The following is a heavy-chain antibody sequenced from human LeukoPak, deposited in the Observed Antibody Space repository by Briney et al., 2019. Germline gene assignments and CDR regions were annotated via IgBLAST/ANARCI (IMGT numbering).Heavy chain of an antibody. CDR1: GLSLTTHG. D-gene: IGHD3-10*01. Sequence: PGGSLRLSCEASGLSLTTHGMHWVRQAPGKGLEWLAVIWYDGSNKNYADSVKGRFTISRDYSKNTLYLQMNSLRAEDTAVYYCAKTGGDSVLYYYYMDVWGKGTTVTVSS. V-gene: IGHV3-30*02. CDR2: IWYDGSNK. CDR3: AKTGGDSVLYYYYMDV. J-gene: IGHJ6*03.